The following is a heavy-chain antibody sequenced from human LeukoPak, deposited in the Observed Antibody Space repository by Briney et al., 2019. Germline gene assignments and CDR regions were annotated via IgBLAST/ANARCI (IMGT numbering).Heavy chain of an antibody. V-gene: IGHV3-23*01. CDR3: AKDSSGWYLLGY. CDR2: ISGSGGST. CDR1: GFTFSDYY. Sequence: GGSLRLSCAASGFTFSDYYMSWIRQAPGKGLEWVSAISGSGGSTYYADSVKGRFTISRDNSKNTLYLQMNSLRAEDTAVYYCAKDSSGWYLLGYWGQGTLVTVSS. D-gene: IGHD6-19*01. J-gene: IGHJ4*02.